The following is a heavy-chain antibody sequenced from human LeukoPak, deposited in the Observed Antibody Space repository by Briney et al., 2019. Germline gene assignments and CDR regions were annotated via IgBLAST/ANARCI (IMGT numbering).Heavy chain of an antibody. Sequence: SGPTLVNPTQTLTLTCTFSGFSLTTSGVDVGWIRQPPGKALEWLAIIYSDNDKRYSPSLKNRLTITKDTSKNQVVLTMTNMDPVDTATYYCAHTVHTIMTDPAFLDYWGQGTLVTVSS. CDR3: AHTVHTIMTDPAFLDY. D-gene: IGHD5-24*01. CDR1: GFSLTTSGVD. CDR2: IYSDNDK. V-gene: IGHV2-5*02. J-gene: IGHJ4*02.